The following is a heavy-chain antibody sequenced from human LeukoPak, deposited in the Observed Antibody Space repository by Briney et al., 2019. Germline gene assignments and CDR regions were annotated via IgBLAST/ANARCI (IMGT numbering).Heavy chain of an antibody. CDR1: GYSFTSYW. CDR2: IYPGDSDT. J-gene: IGHJ3*02. V-gene: IGHV5-51*01. CDR3: AGQKWYSSGCSI. D-gene: IGHD6-19*01. Sequence: GGSLRLSCKGSGYSFTSYWIGWVRQMPGRGLGWMGIIYPGDSDTRYSPSFQGQVTISADKSISTAYLQWSSLKASDTAMYYCAGQKWYSSGCSIWGQGTMVTVSS.